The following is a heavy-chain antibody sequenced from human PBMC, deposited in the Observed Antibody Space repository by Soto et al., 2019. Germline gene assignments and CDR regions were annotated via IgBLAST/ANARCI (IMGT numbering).Heavy chain of an antibody. CDR2: IYYSGST. CDR1: GDSISSYY. V-gene: IGHV4-59*01. D-gene: IGHD6-13*01. J-gene: IGHJ6*02. Sequence: SVTLSLTCTVSGDSISSYYWSWIRQPPGKGLEWIGYIYYSGSTNYNPSLKSRVTISVDTSKNQFSLNLSSVTAADTAVYYCASSNIAAAGFYYYGMDVWGRGTTVTVSS. CDR3: ASSNIAAAGFYYYGMDV.